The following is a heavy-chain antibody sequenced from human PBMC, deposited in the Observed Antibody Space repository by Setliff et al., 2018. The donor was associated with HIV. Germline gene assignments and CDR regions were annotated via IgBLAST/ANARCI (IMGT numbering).Heavy chain of an antibody. V-gene: IGHV1-69*05. CDR1: GGTFSTHV. J-gene: IGHJ4*02. D-gene: IGHD2-15*01. CDR2: IIPMFSTV. CDR3: ATDDHCSGGSCFLTMDY. Sequence: SVKVSCKASGGTFSTHVISWVRQAPGQGLEWIGGIIPMFSTVNYAKKYQGRVTITTDESTTTAYMELTSLRSEGTAVYYCATDDHCSGGSCFLTMDYWGLGTLVTVSS.